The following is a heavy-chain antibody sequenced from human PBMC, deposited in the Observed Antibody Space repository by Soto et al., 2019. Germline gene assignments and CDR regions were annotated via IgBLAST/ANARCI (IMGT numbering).Heavy chain of an antibody. V-gene: IGHV3-23*01. CDR2: ISGSGGST. J-gene: IGHJ4*02. CDR1: GFTFSSYA. CDR3: AKDLGSYYYDSSDYYYDY. D-gene: IGHD3-22*01. Sequence: GGSLRLSCAASGFTFSSYAMSWVRQAPGKGLEWVSAISGSGGSTYYADSVKGRFTISRDNSKNTLYLQMNSLRAEDTAVYYCAKDLGSYYYDSSDYYYDYWGQGTLVTVSS.